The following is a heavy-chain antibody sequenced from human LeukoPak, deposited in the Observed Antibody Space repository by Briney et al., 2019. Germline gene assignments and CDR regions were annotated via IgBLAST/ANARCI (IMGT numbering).Heavy chain of an antibody. J-gene: IGHJ1*01. CDR3: ARGSRVPAADRGEYFQH. Sequence: SVKVSCKASGGTFSSYAISWVRQALGQGLEWMGRIIPILGIANYAQKFQGRVTITADKSTSTAYMELSSLRSEDTAVYYCARGSRVPAADRGEYFQHWGQGTLVTVSS. CDR1: GGTFSSYA. D-gene: IGHD2-2*01. CDR2: IIPILGIA. V-gene: IGHV1-69*04.